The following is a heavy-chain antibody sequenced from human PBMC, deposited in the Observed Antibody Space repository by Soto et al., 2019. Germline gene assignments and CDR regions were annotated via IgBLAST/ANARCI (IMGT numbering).Heavy chain of an antibody. Sequence: TLCLSCTVSGRSSSSGGYYLSWVRQHPGKGLEWIGYIYYSGSTYYNPSLKSRVTISVDTSKNQFSLKLSSVTAADTAVYYCARGADSGSYYYFDYWGQGTLVTVS. CDR3: ARGADSGSYYYFDY. CDR1: GRSSSSGGYY. D-gene: IGHD1-26*01. J-gene: IGHJ4*02. V-gene: IGHV4-31*03. CDR2: IYYSGST.